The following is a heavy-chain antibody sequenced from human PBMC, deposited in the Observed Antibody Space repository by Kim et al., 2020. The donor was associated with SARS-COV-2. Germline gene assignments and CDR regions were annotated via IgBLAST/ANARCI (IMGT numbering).Heavy chain of an antibody. CDR3: ARDFAHYYYYMDV. V-gene: IGHV6-1*01. J-gene: IGHJ6*03. Sequence: DYAVYVKSRITNNPDTSKNQFALQLNSVTPEDTAVYYCARDFAHYYYYMDVWGKGTTVTVSS.